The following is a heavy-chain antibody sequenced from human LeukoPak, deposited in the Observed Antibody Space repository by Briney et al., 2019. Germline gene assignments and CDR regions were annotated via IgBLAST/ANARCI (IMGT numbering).Heavy chain of an antibody. Sequence: PGGSLRLSCVASGFTFSGYSMNWVRQAPGKGLEWLSYISHRSSAIYYADSVKGRFTISRDNAKNSLYLQMNSLRDEDTAVYYCARDGVNITGTTVNWFDPWGQGTLVTVSS. V-gene: IGHV3-48*02. D-gene: IGHD1-20*01. CDR1: GFTFSGYS. J-gene: IGHJ5*02. CDR2: ISHRSSAI. CDR3: ARDGVNITGTTVNWFDP.